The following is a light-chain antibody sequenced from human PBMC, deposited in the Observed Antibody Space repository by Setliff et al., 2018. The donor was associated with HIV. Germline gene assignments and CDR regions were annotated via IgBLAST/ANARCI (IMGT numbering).Light chain of an antibody. Sequence: SYELTQPPSVSVAPGKTARITCGGNNIGSKSVHWHQQKPGQAPVLVIYYDSDRPSGIPERFSGSNSGNTATLTISRVEAGDEADYYCQVWDSSSDHYVLGTGTKVTVL. CDR3: QVWDSSSDHYV. V-gene: IGLV3-21*04. CDR1: NIGSKS. J-gene: IGLJ1*01. CDR2: YDS.